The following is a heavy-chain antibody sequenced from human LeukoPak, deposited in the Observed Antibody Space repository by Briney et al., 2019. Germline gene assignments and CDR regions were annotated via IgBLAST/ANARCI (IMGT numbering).Heavy chain of an antibody. D-gene: IGHD5-24*01. CDR2: IYTSGST. CDR1: GGSISSYY. CDR3: ARDHHRRDGYNSDYYYYYMDV. J-gene: IGHJ6*03. V-gene: IGHV4-4*07. Sequence: SGTLSLTCTVSGGSISSYYWSWIRQPAGKGLEWIGRIYTSGSTNYNPSLKSRVTMSVDTSKNQFSLKLSSVTAADTAVYYCARDHHRRDGYNSDYYYYYMDVWGKGTTVTVSS.